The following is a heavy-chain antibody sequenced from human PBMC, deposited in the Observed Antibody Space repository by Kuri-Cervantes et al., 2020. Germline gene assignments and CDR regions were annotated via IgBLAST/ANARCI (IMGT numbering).Heavy chain of an antibody. CDR2: INPNSGGT. J-gene: IGHJ4*02. V-gene: IGHV1-2*04. CDR3: ARGETGTPGLGIGGY. Sequence: ASVKVSCKASGYTFTGYYMHWVRQAPGQGLEWMGWINPNSGGTNYAQKFQGWVTMTRDTSFNTAYMELRRLTSDDTAVYYCARGETGTPGLGIGGYWGQGTLVTVSS. D-gene: IGHD7-27*01. CDR1: GYTFTGYY.